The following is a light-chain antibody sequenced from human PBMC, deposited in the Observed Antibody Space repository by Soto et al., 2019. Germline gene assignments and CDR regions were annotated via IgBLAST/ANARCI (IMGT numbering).Light chain of an antibody. V-gene: IGLV1-44*01. CDR1: NSNIGSNT. J-gene: IGLJ3*02. Sequence: QPVLTQPPSASGTPGQRVTISCSGSNSNIGSNTVNWYQQLPGTAPKLLIYTNNQRPSGVPDRFSGSKSGTSASLAISGLQSEDEGDYYCAAWDHSLKGVFGGGTKLTVL. CDR3: AAWDHSLKGV. CDR2: TNN.